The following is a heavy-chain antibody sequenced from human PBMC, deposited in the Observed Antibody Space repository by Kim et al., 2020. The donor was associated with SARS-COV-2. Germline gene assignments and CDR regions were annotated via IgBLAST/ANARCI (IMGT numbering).Heavy chain of an antibody. Sequence: SETLSLTCTVSGGSISSSSYYWGWIRQPPGKGLEWIGSIYYSGSTYYNPSLKSRVTISVDTSKNQFSLKLSSVTAADTAVYYCPMTLQDSSGYSDYWGQGTLVTVSS. CDR1: GGSISSSSYY. D-gene: IGHD3-22*01. J-gene: IGHJ4*02. V-gene: IGHV4-39*01. CDR2: IYYSGST. CDR3: PMTLQDSSGYSDY.